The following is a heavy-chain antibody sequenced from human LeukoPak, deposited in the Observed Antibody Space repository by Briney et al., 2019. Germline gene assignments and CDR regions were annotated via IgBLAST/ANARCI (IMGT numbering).Heavy chain of an antibody. CDR3: ALRTVETFYYYYYMDV. J-gene: IGHJ6*03. CDR2: IIPILGIA. D-gene: IGHD4-23*01. CDR1: GGTFSSYT. Sequence: SVKVSCKASGGTFSSYTISWVRQAPGQGLEWMERIIPILGIANYAQKFQGRVTITADKSTSTAYMELSSLRSEDTAVYYCALRTVETFYYYYYMDVWGKGTTVTVSS. V-gene: IGHV1-69*02.